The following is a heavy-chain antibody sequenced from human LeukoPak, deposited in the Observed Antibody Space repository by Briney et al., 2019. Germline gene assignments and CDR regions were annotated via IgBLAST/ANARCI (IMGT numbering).Heavy chain of an antibody. CDR2: ISWNSGSI. D-gene: IGHD3-10*01. CDR3: ARAGLGSGINYYYYYGMDV. J-gene: IGHJ6*02. CDR1: GFTFDDYA. V-gene: IGHV3-9*01. Sequence: GRSLRLSCAASGFTFDDYAMHWVRQAPGKGLEWVSGISWNSGSIGYADSVKGRFTISRDNAKNSLYLQMNSLRAEDTALYYCARAGLGSGINYYYYYGMDVWGQGTTVTVSS.